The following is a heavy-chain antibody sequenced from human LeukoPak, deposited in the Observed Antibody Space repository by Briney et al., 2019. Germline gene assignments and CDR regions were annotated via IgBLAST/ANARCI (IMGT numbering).Heavy chain of an antibody. CDR3: ARHGSGITIFGVVPHFDY. D-gene: IGHD3-3*01. CDR2: IYPGDSDT. J-gene: IGHJ4*02. CDR1: GYSFTSYW. V-gene: IGHV5-51*01. Sequence: GVSLKISCKGSGYSFTSYWIGWVRQMPGKGLEWMGIIYPGDSDTSYSPSFQGQVTISADKSISTAYLQWSSLKASDTAMYYCARHGSGITIFGVVPHFDYWGQGTLVTVSS.